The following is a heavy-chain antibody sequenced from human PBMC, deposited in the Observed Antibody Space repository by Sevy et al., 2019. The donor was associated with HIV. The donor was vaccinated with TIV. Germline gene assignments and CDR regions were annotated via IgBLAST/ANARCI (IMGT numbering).Heavy chain of an antibody. D-gene: IGHD2-15*01. J-gene: IGHJ5*01. V-gene: IGHV3-7*03. Sequence: GGSLRLSCGTSGFTFSDYWMSWVRQAPGKGLEWVANIKQDGSEKYYVDSVKGRFVISRDYAKNSVYLQMNSLRADDTAIYYCARPILTGGGGGCFDSWGQGTLVTVSS. CDR2: IKQDGSEK. CDR1: GFTFSDYW. CDR3: ARPILTGGGGGCFDS.